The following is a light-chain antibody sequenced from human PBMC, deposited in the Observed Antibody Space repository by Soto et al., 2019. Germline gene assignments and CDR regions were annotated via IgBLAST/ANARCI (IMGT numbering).Light chain of an antibody. Sequence: QSALTQPRSLSGSPGQSVTISCTGTSSDVGGYNYVSWYQQHSGKAPKLMIYDLNKRPSGVPDRFSGSKSGHTASLTISGLQAEDEADYYCCSYAGSSTLVFGTGTKVTV. CDR1: SSDVGGYNY. J-gene: IGLJ1*01. CDR3: CSYAGSSTLV. V-gene: IGLV2-11*01. CDR2: DLN.